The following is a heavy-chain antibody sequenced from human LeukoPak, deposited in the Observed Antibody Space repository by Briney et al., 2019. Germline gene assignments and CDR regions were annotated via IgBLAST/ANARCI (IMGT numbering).Heavy chain of an antibody. J-gene: IGHJ6*02. D-gene: IGHD4-17*01. CDR2: IGSDGSTI. V-gene: IGHV3-48*04. CDR3: ARDRDMTTVTLGYMDV. Sequence: GGSLRLSCAASGFTFDSYGMNWVRQAPGKGLEWLSHIGSDGSTIYYAHSVTGRFTISRDNAKNSLYLQMNSLGAEDTAVYYCARDRDMTTVTLGYMDVWGQGTTVTDSS. CDR1: GFTFDSYG.